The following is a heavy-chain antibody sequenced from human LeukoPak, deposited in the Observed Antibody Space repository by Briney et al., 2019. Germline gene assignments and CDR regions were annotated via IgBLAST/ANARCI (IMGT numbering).Heavy chain of an antibody. CDR3: ARGPRFYGSGSYFDY. D-gene: IGHD3-10*01. CDR2: INHSGST. V-gene: IGHV4-34*01. Sequence: SETLSLTCAVYGGSFSGYYWSWIRQPPGKGLEWIGEINHSGSTNYNPSLKSRVTISVDTSKNQSSLKLSSVTAADTAVYYCARGPRFYGSGSYFDYWGQGTLVTVSS. J-gene: IGHJ4*02. CDR1: GGSFSGYY.